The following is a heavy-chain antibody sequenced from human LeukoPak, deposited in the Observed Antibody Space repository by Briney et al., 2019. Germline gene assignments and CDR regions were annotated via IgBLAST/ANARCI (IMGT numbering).Heavy chain of an antibody. CDR3: AREPYCSGGSCYSDWFDP. V-gene: IGHV1-69*04. D-gene: IGHD2-15*01. Sequence: PRASVKVSCKASGGTFSSYAISWVRQAPGQGLEWMGRIIPIFGIANYAQKFQGRVTITADKSTSTAYMELSSLRSEDTAVYYCAREPYCSGGSCYSDWFDPWGQGTLVTVSS. CDR1: GGTFSSYA. CDR2: IIPIFGIA. J-gene: IGHJ5*02.